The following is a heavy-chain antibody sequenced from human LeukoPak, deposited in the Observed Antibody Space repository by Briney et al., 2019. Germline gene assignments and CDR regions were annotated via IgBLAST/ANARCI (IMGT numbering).Heavy chain of an antibody. D-gene: IGHD2-2*01. CDR3: ERQGYGTSTSCPLTSYYYYYMDV. J-gene: IGHJ6*03. V-gene: IGHV4-39*01. CDR1: GGSFISSGYY. Sequence: SETLSLTCTVSGGSFISSGYYWGWIRQPPGKGLEWIGSIYYSGNTYYNPSLKSRVTISVDTSKNQFSLQLRSVTAADTAVYYCERQGYGTSTSCPLTSYYYYYMDVWGKGTTVTVSS. CDR2: IYYSGNT.